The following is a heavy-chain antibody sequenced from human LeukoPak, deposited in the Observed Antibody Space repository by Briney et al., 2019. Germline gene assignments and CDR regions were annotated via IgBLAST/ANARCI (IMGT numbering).Heavy chain of an antibody. J-gene: IGHJ6*02. D-gene: IGHD2-21*01. V-gene: IGHV1-18*01. CDR2: ISAYNGNT. CDR1: GYTFTSYG. Sequence: ASVKVSCKASGYTFTSYGISWVRQAPGQGLEWMGWISAYNGNTNYAQKLQGRVTMTTGTSTSTAYMELRSLRSDDTAVYYCARDGRLVVRYYYYYGMDVWGQGTTVTVSS. CDR3: ARDGRLVVRYYYYYGMDV.